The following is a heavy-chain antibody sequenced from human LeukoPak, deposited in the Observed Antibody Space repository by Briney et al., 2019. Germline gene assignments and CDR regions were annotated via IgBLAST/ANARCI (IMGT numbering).Heavy chain of an antibody. J-gene: IGHJ4*02. CDR2: IYSGGST. CDR1: GFTVSSNY. D-gene: IGHD2-2*01. CDR3: ARGAADIVYYFDY. Sequence: GGSLRLSCAASGFTVSSNYMSWVRQAPGKGLGWVSVIYSGGSTYYADSVKGRFTISRDNSKNTLYLQMNSLRAEDTAVYYCARGAADIVYYFDYWGQGTLVTVSS. V-gene: IGHV3-53*01.